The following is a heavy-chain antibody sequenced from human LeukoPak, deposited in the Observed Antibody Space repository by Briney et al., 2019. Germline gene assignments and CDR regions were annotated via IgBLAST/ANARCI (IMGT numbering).Heavy chain of an antibody. Sequence: ASVTVSCKASGYTFSTYPLNWLRQAPGQGLEWMGWINTNTGSPTYAQGLTGRFVFSLDTSVSTAFLQISSLKAEDTALYYCVRGIDTTGYFNYWGQGTLVTVSS. V-gene: IGHV7-4-1*02. CDR1: GYTFSTYP. D-gene: IGHD3-22*01. CDR3: VRGIDTTGYFNY. J-gene: IGHJ4*02. CDR2: INTNTGSP.